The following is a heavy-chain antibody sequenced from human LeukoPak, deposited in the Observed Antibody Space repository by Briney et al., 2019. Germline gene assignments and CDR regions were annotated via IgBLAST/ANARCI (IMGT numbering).Heavy chain of an antibody. CDR1: GGSFSGYY. CDR2: INHSGST. J-gene: IGHJ4*02. D-gene: IGHD3-10*01. V-gene: IGHV4-34*01. CDR3: ARGRRYYYGSGSQKSPFDY. Sequence: TSGTLSLTCAVYGGSFSGYYWSWIRQPPGKGLEWIGEINHSGSTNYNPSLKSRVTISVDTSKNQFSLKLSSVTAADTAVYYCARGRRYYYGSGSQKSPFDYWGQGTLVTVSS.